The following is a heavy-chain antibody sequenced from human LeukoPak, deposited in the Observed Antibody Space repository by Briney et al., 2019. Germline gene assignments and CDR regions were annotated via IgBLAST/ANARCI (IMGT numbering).Heavy chain of an antibody. V-gene: IGHV5-51*01. CDR2: IYPGDSDT. CDR1: GYSFTNYW. CDR3: ARHVRYCTSTNCYGSGWFDC. D-gene: IGHD2-2*01. J-gene: IGHJ4*02. Sequence: GESLKISCKGSGYSFTNYWIGWVRQMPGEGLEWMGIIYPGDSDTRYSPSFQGQVTISADKSISTAYLQWSSLKASDTAMYYCARHVRYCTSTNCYGSGWFDCWGQGTLVTVSS.